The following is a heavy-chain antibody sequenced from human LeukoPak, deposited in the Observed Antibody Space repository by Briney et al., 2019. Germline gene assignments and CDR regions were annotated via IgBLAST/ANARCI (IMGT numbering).Heavy chain of an antibody. Sequence: GGSLRLSCAASGFTFSSYWMSWVRQAPGKGLEWVANIKQDGSEKYYVDSVKGRFTISRDNAKNSLYLQMNSLRAEDTAVYYCARDILRLGIVVAVAANHFDYWGQGTLVTVSS. J-gene: IGHJ4*02. V-gene: IGHV3-7*01. CDR3: ARDILRLGIVVAVAANHFDY. CDR1: GFTFSSYW. CDR2: IKQDGSEK. D-gene: IGHD2-15*01.